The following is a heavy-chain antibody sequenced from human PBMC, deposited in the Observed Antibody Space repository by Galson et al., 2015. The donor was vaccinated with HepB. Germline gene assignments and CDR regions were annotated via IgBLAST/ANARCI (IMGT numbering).Heavy chain of an antibody. Sequence: SLRLSCAASGFTFSSYAMSWVHQAPGKGLEWVSAISGSGGTTYYADSVKGRFTISRDNSKNTLYLQMNSLRAEDTAVYYCAKRLKYYYDSSGQRGAFDIWGQGTMVTVSS. CDR1: GFTFSSYA. CDR3: AKRLKYYYDSSGQRGAFDI. V-gene: IGHV3-23*01. CDR2: ISGSGGTT. D-gene: IGHD3-22*01. J-gene: IGHJ3*02.